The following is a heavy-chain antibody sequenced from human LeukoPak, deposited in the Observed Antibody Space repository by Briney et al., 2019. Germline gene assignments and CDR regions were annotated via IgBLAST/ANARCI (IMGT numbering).Heavy chain of an antibody. Sequence: GGSLRLSCSASGFFISDYAMHWVRQAPGKGLEYVSAISANGGATYHADLVKGRFTISRDTSKNTLYLQMSSLRAEDTAMYHCVKDLYKGDTADWYFFHYWGQGTLVTVSS. CDR3: VKDLYKGDTADWYFFHY. J-gene: IGHJ4*02. V-gene: IGHV3-64D*09. CDR2: ISANGGAT. D-gene: IGHD3-9*01. CDR1: GFFISDYA.